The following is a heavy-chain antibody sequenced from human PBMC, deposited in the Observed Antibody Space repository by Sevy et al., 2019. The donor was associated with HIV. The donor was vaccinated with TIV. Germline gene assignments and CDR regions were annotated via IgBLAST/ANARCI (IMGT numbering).Heavy chain of an antibody. J-gene: IGHJ6*02. CDR2: ISAYNGNT. D-gene: IGHD2-2*02. Sequence: ASVKVSCKASGYTFTSYGISWVRQAAGQGLEWMGWISAYNGNTNYAQKLQGRVTMTTDTSTSTAYMELRSLRSDDTAVYYCARVKLGDCSSTSCYISYYYYGMDVWGQGTTVTVSS. CDR1: GYTFTSYG. CDR3: ARVKLGDCSSTSCYISYYYYGMDV. V-gene: IGHV1-18*01.